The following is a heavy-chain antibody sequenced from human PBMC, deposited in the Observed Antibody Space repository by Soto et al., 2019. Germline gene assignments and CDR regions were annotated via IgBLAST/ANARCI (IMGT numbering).Heavy chain of an antibody. Sequence: PSETLSLTCTVSGGSISSYSWSWLRQPPGKGLEWIGYLYYSGNTKYNPSLKSRVTISADTSKNQFSLKLSSVTAADTAVYYCARVVDSSGRGLGPTDSWGQGALVTVS. J-gene: IGHJ4*02. D-gene: IGHD3-22*01. CDR2: LYYSGNT. V-gene: IGHV4-59*01. CDR1: GGSISSYS. CDR3: ARVVDSSGRGLGPTDS.